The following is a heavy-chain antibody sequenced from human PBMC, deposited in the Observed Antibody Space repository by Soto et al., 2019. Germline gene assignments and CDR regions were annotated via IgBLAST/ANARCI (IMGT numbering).Heavy chain of an antibody. CDR1: GGSISSYY. CDR2: IYYSGST. Sequence: SETLSLTYTVSGGSISSYYWSWIRQRPGKGLEWIGYIYYSGSTNYNPSLKSRVTISVDTSKNQFSLKLSSVTAADTAVYYCARSTMVRGVIINYYGMDVWGQGTTVTVS. D-gene: IGHD3-10*01. J-gene: IGHJ6*02. CDR3: ARSTMVRGVIINYYGMDV. V-gene: IGHV4-59*01.